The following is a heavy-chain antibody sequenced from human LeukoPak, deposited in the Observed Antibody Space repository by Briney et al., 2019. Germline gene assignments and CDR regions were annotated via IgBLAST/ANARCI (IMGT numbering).Heavy chain of an antibody. CDR1: GFTFSSYE. D-gene: IGHD5-24*01. J-gene: IGHJ4*02. Sequence: GGSLRLSCAASGFTFSSYEMNWVRQAPGKGLEWVSYISSSGSTIYYADSVKGRFTISRDNAKNSLYLQMNSLRAEDTAVYYCASPSPGRGDGYNDFDYWGQGTLVTVSS. V-gene: IGHV3-48*03. CDR3: ASPSPGRGDGYNDFDY. CDR2: ISSSGSTI.